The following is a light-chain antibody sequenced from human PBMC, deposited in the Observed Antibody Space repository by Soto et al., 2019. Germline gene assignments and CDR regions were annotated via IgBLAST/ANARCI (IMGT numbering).Light chain of an antibody. CDR3: QQYDNLPLT. V-gene: IGKV1-33*01. Sequence: DIQMTQSPSSLSASVGDRVTITCQASHDISNNLNWYQQKPGKAPKLLIYDASNLETGVPSGFRGSGSGTDFTFTISSLQPEDAATYYCQQYDNLPLTFGGGTKVEIK. J-gene: IGKJ4*01. CDR1: HDISNN. CDR2: DAS.